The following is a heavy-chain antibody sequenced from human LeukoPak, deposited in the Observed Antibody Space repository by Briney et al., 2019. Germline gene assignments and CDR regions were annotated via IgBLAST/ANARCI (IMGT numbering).Heavy chain of an antibody. D-gene: IGHD1-26*01. Sequence: GGSLRLSCAASGFNFSIYSMNWVRQAPGKGLEWVSAISGSGGSTYYADSVKGRFTISRDNSKNTLYLQMNSLRAEDTAVYYCAKQGIVGATLIDYWGQGTLVTVSS. CDR1: GFNFSIYS. V-gene: IGHV3-23*01. J-gene: IGHJ4*02. CDR2: ISGSGGST. CDR3: AKQGIVGATLIDY.